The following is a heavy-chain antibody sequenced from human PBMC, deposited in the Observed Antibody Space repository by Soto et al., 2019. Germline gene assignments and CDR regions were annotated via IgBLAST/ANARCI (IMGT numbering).Heavy chain of an antibody. V-gene: IGHV3-30-3*01. CDR2: ISYDGSNK. D-gene: IGHD5-18*01. CDR1: GFTFSSYA. CDR3: ARVDTAMVYYYYGMDV. J-gene: IGHJ6*02. Sequence: GGSLRLSCTASGFTFSSYAMHWVRQSPGKGLEWVAVISYDGSNKYYADSVKGRFTISRDNSKNTLYLQMNSLRAEDTAVYYCARVDTAMVYYYYGMDVWGQGTTVTVSS.